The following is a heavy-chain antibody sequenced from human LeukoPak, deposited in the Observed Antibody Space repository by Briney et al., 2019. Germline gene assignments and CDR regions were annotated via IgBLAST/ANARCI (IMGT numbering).Heavy chain of an antibody. V-gene: IGHV1-69-2*01. J-gene: IGHJ5*02. CDR1: GYTFTDYY. CDR2: VDPEDGET. CDR3: ATSPSDYYDSSGYST. Sequence: ASVKISCKVSGYTFTDYYMHWVQQAPGKGLEWMGLVDPEDGETIYAEKFQGRVTITADTSTDTAYMELSSLRSEVTAVYYCATSPSDYYDSSGYSTWGQGTLVTVSS. D-gene: IGHD3-22*01.